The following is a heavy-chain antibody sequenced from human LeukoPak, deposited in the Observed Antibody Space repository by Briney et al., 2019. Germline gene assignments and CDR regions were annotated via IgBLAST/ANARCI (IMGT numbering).Heavy chain of an antibody. J-gene: IGHJ4*02. CDR3: ARDKVVVIPYYFDY. Sequence: GGSLRLSCAASGFTFSSYSMNWVRQAPGKGLEWVSYISSSSSTIYYADSVKGRFTISRDNAKNSLYLQMNSLRAEDTAVYYCARDKVVVIPYYFDYWGQGTLVTVSS. D-gene: IGHD3-22*01. CDR2: ISSSSSTI. CDR1: GFTFSSYS. V-gene: IGHV3-48*01.